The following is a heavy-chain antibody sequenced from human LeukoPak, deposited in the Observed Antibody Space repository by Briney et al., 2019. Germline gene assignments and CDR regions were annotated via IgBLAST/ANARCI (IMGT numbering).Heavy chain of an antibody. CDR2: MNPNSGNT. CDR3: ARAGGYCGRISCPYYFDY. CDR1: GYTFTSYD. V-gene: IGHV1-8*02. D-gene: IGHD2-15*01. Sequence: ASVEVSCQASGYTFTSYDINWVRQATGQGLEWMGWMNPNSGNTGYAQKFQGRVTMTRNTSISTAYMELSSLRSEDTAVYYCARAGGYCGRISCPYYFDYWGQGSLVAVSS. J-gene: IGHJ4*02.